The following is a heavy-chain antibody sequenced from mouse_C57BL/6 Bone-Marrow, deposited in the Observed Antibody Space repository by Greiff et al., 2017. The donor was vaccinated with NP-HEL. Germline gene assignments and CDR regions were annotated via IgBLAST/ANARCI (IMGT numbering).Heavy chain of an antibody. CDR3: TPFITTVVATRGY. V-gene: IGHV14-1*01. CDR1: GFNIKDYY. J-gene: IGHJ2*01. D-gene: IGHD1-1*01. CDR2: IDPEDGDT. Sequence: VQLKESGAELVRPGASVKLSCTASGFNIKDYYMHWVKQRPEQGLEWIGRIDPEDGDTEYAPKFQGKATMTADTSSNTAYLQLSSLTSEDTADYYCTPFITTVVATRGYWGQGTTLTVSS.